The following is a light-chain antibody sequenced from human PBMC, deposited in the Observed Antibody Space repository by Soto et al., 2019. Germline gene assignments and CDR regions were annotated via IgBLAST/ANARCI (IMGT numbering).Light chain of an antibody. V-gene: IGKV1-9*01. J-gene: IGKJ5*01. CDR1: QDISNF. CDR2: AVF. Sequence: DIQLTQSPSFLSASVGDRVTITCRASQDISNFLAWFQQKPGRAPKLLIYAVFTLQSGVPSRFSGSGSGADFTLTISSLQPEDFATYYCQQANSFPITFGQGTRLEIK. CDR3: QQANSFPIT.